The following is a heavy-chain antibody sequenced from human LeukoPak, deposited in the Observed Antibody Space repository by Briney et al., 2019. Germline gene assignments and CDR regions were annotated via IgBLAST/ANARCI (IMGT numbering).Heavy chain of an antibody. Sequence: GGSLRLSCAASGFTFSDYYMSWIRQAPGKGLEWVSYISSSGSTIYYADSVKGRFTISRDNAKNSLYLQMNSLRAEDTAVYYCARVRDYGGPLYHYGMDVWSQGSTVTVYS. V-gene: IGHV3-11*01. CDR3: ARVRDYGGPLYHYGMDV. CDR1: GFTFSDYY. D-gene: IGHD4-23*01. J-gene: IGHJ6*02. CDR2: ISSSGSTI.